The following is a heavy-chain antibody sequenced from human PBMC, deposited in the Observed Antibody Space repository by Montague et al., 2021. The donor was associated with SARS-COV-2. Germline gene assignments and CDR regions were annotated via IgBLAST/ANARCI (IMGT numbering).Heavy chain of an antibody. V-gene: IGHV6-1*01. CDR2: TCYRSEWYF. CDR1: GDSVSSNNAA. Sequence: CAISGDSVSSNNAAWNWNRQYLSRGLEWLGRTCYRSEWYFDYAISLRGRITINPDTSKNQFSLQLDSVTLDDTAVYYCARYSYSGTYFGLNDAFDIWGQGTLVTVSS. D-gene: IGHD1-26*01. J-gene: IGHJ3*02. CDR3: ARYSYSGTYFGLNDAFDI.